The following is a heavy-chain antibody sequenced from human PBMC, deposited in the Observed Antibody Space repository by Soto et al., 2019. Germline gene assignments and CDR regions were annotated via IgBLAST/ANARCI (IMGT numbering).Heavy chain of an antibody. CDR2: IYYSGST. CDR1: GGYIRNGDYC. J-gene: IGHJ4*02. CDR3: PSANYYDSSGYCFDY. V-gene: IGHV4-30-4*01. Sequence: SQTHPLTYTVSGGYIRNGDYCWSWIRQPPGKGLEWIGYIYYSGSTYYNPSLKSRVTISVDTSKNQFSLKLSSVTAADTAVYYCPSANYYDSSGYCFDYWGQGTLVTVFS. D-gene: IGHD3-22*01.